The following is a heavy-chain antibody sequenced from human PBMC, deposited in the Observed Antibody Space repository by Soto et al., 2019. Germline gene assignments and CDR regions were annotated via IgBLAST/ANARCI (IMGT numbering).Heavy chain of an antibody. CDR1: GFTFDDYA. CDR3: EKDVFAFSYYYGIDV. CDR2: ISWNSGNI. J-gene: IGHJ6*02. D-gene: IGHD2-21*01. Sequence: PGGSLRLSCAASGFTFDDYAMHWVRQAPGKGLEWVSGISWNSGNIGYADSAKGRFTISRDNAKNSLYLHMNSLRAEDTALYYCEKDVFAFSYYYGIDVWGQGTTVTVYS. V-gene: IGHV3-9*01.